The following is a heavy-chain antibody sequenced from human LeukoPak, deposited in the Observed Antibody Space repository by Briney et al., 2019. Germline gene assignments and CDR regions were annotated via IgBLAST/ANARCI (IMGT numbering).Heavy chain of an antibody. CDR3: ARDSAPGDTYGLLGIDA. CDR2: FNPNSGGR. D-gene: IGHD5-18*01. V-gene: IGHV1-2*02. J-gene: IGHJ5*02. Sequence: ASVTVSFTASGYTFTGYYMNWVRQSPGQGVEWMGWFNPNSGGRKYAKKFQGRVTITRDTSISTAYMELSRLRSDDTAVYYSARDSAPGDTYGLLGIDAWGQGTLVSVSS. CDR1: GYTFTGYY.